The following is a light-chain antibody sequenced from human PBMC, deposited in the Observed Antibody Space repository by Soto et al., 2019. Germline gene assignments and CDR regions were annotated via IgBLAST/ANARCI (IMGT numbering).Light chain of an antibody. CDR2: GAS. CDR3: QQFDSSPPT. CDR1: QSVIRRF. J-gene: IGKJ1*01. Sequence: EIVLTQFPGTLSLSPGDRATLSGRASQSVIRRFFAWYQQKPGQAPRLLIHGASTRATGTPDRFSGSGSGTDFTLTISRLEPEDFSVYYCQQFDSSPPTFGQGTKVDIK. V-gene: IGKV3-20*01.